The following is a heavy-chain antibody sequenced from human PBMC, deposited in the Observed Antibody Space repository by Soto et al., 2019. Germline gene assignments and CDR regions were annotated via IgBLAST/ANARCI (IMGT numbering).Heavy chain of an antibody. D-gene: IGHD1-1*01. CDR2: ISGSGGST. Sequence: EVQLLESGGGLVQPGGSLRLSCAASGFTFSSYAMSWVRQAPGKGLEWVSAISGSGGSTYYADSVKGRFTISSDNSKNTLYLQMTSLRAEDTAVSYCSKSSPATGLVFWGQGTLVTVSS. J-gene: IGHJ4*02. CDR1: GFTFSSYA. V-gene: IGHV3-23*01. CDR3: SKSSPATGLVF.